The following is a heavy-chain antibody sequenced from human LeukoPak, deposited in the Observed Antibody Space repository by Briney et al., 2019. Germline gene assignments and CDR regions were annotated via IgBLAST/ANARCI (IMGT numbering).Heavy chain of an antibody. Sequence: GGSLRLSCAAPGFTFRSYEMNWVRQAPGKGLEWISYIGISGNAIFYADSVKGRFTISRDDAKNSVYLQMNTLRAEDTAVYYCAREGRTLTGFPFDYWGQGTLVTVSS. CDR1: GFTFRSYE. V-gene: IGHV3-48*03. CDR2: IGISGNAI. J-gene: IGHJ4*02. CDR3: AREGRTLTGFPFDY. D-gene: IGHD3-9*01.